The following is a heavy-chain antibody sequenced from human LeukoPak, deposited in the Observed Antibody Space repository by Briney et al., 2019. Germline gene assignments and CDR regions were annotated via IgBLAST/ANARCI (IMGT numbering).Heavy chain of an antibody. CDR2: IKEDRSEK. CDR3: ARSGSSVFWY. CDR1: GFTFSNYW. J-gene: IGHJ4*02. Sequence: GGSLRLSCAASGFTFSNYWMSWVRQAPGKGLEWVANIKEDRSEKYSLDSVKGRFTVSRDNVKNSLYLQIHSLRVEYTAIYYCARSGSSVFWYWGQGTLVTVSS. V-gene: IGHV3-7*01. D-gene: IGHD3-3*01.